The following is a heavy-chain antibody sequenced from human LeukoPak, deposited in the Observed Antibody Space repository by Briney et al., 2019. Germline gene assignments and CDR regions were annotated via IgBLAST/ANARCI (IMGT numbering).Heavy chain of an antibody. CDR1: GYSISSGYY. CDR3: ARQGGYEYYYYYYMDV. Sequence: SETLSLTCTVSGYSISSGYYWGWIRQPPGKGLEWIGSIYHSGSTYYNPSLKSRVTISVDTSKNQFSLKLSSVTAADTAVYYCARQGGYEYYYYYYMDVWGKGTTVTVSS. D-gene: IGHD5-12*01. CDR2: IYHSGST. V-gene: IGHV4-38-2*02. J-gene: IGHJ6*03.